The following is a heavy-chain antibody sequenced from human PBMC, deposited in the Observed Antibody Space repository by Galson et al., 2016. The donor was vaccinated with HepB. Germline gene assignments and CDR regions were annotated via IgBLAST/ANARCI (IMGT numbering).Heavy chain of an antibody. CDR1: GFTFNKVW. D-gene: IGHD3-16*01. Sequence: SLRLSCAASGFTFNKVWMSWVRQAPGKGLEWVGRIHSRTDGGTTDYAAPVKGRFIISRDDSKNTLYPQMNSLKIEDTAVYYCKARIDPFAGDRWGQGTRVTVSS. J-gene: IGHJ4*02. V-gene: IGHV3-15*01. CDR3: KARIDPFAGDR. CDR2: IHSRTDGGTT.